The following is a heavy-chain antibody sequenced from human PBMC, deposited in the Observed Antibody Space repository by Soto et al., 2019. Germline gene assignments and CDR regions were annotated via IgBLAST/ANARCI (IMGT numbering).Heavy chain of an antibody. D-gene: IGHD2-8*01. V-gene: IGHV4-59*11. CDR3: TRANWYSEY. J-gene: IGHJ4*02. CDR1: GGSINTHY. Sequence: QVQLQESGPGLVKPSETLSLTGTVSGGSINTHYCSWIRQPPGKGLEWLGYVYYNGITNYNPSLKRRVNVSVDTSKTQLSLTLTSLPAADTAMYYCTRANWYSEYWGKGTLVTVSS. CDR2: VYYNGIT.